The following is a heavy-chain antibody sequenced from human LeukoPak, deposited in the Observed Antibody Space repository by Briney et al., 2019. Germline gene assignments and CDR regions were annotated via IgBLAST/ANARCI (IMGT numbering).Heavy chain of an antibody. CDR3: ARDADPATGMAAAGSAFDI. J-gene: IGHJ3*02. D-gene: IGHD6-13*01. CDR1: GFTVSSNY. V-gene: IGHV3-53*01. CDR2: IYSGGST. Sequence: GGSXRXXCAASGFTVSSNYMSWVRQAPGKGXEWVSVIYSGGSTYYADSVKGRFTISRDNSKNTLYLQMNSLRAEDTAVYYCARDADPATGMAAAGSAFDIWGQGTMVTVSS.